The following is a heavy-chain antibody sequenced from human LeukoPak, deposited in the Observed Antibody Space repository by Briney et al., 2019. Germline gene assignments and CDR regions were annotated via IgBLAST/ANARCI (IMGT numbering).Heavy chain of an antibody. CDR1: GYTFTDCY. CDR3: ARRAVAAFGPWFDP. D-gene: IGHD6-19*01. J-gene: IGHJ5*02. V-gene: IGHV1-2*02. Sequence: ASVKVSCKASGYTFTDCYIHWIRQAPGQGLEWMGWVNPNSGATNYARKFQGRVTMTRDTSISTAYVELNSLRFDDSAVYYCARRAVAAFGPWFDPWGQGALVTVSS. CDR2: VNPNSGAT.